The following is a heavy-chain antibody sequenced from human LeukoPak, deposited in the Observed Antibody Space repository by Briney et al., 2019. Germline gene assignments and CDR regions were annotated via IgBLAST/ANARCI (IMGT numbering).Heavy chain of an antibody. CDR3: ARHLYRAFDY. CDR2: ISSSSSSI. Sequence: GGSLRLSCAASGFTVSSNYMSWVRQAPGKGLEWVSYISSSSSSIYYADSVKGRFTISRDSAKNSLYLQMNGLRDEDTAVYYCARHLYRAFDYWGQGTLVTVSS. D-gene: IGHD1-26*01. V-gene: IGHV3-48*02. CDR1: GFTVSSNY. J-gene: IGHJ4*02.